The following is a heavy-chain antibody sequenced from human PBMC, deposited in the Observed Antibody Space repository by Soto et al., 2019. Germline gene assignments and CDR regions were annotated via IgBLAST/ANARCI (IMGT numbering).Heavy chain of an antibody. J-gene: IGHJ5*02. CDR3: AKARSYYDFWSGYDWFDP. CDR1: GFTFSSYA. V-gene: IGHV3-23*01. Sequence: PGGSLRLSCAASGFTFSSYAMSWVRQAPGKGLEWVSAISGSGGSTYYADSVKGRFTISRDNSKNTLYLQMNSLRAEDTAVHYCAKARSYYDFWSGYDWFDPWGQGTLVTVSS. D-gene: IGHD3-3*01. CDR2: ISGSGGST.